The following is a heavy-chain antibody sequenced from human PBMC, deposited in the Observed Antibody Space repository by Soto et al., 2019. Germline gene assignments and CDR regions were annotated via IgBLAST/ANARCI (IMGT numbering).Heavy chain of an antibody. J-gene: IGHJ4*02. V-gene: IGHV4-59*01. CDR3: AIDRSGFGFFDY. CDR1: GGSNSTYY. D-gene: IGHD3-3*01. Sequence: SETLSLTCTVSGGSNSTYYWSWIRQPPGKGLEWIGYIYYSGSTNYNPYLKSRVPISVDTSYNQFSLKVSSVTAADTAVYYCAIDRSGFGFFDYWGQGTLVTVSS. CDR2: IYYSGST.